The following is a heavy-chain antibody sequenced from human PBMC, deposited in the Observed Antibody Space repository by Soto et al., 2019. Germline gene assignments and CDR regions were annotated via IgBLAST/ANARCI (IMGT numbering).Heavy chain of an antibody. J-gene: IGHJ4*02. D-gene: IGHD4-17*01. CDR3: ARFFRGDYDY. V-gene: IGHV4-39*01. CDR1: GGSISSSSYY. Sequence: ETLSLTCTVSGGSISSSSYYWGWIRQPPGKGLEWIGSIYYSGSTYYNPSLKSRVTISVDTSKNQFSLKLSSVTAADTAVYYCARFFRGDYDYWGQGTLVTVSS. CDR2: IYYSGST.